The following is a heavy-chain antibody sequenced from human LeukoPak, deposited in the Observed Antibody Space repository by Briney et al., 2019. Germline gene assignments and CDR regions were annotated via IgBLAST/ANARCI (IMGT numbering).Heavy chain of an antibody. V-gene: IGHV1-69*13. CDR3: ARDLKEQQLVVPAD. Sequence: SVKVSWKASGGTFSSYAISWVRQAPGQGLEWMGGIIPIFGTANYAQKFQGRVTITADESTSTAYMELSSLRSEDTAVYYCARDLKEQQLVVPADWGQGTLVTVSS. J-gene: IGHJ4*02. CDR1: GGTFSSYA. D-gene: IGHD6-13*01. CDR2: IIPIFGTA.